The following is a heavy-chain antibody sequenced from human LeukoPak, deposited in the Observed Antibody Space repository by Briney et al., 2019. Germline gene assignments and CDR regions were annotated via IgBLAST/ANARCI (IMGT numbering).Heavy chain of an antibody. CDR2: ISNSSSNT. CDR1: GFTFSRYS. Sequence: GGSLRLSCAASGFTFSRYSMNWVRQAPGKGLEWVAYISNSSSNTYYADSVKGRFTISRDNAKNSLYLQMNSLRAEDTAVYYCVRNLSRYPLTDYWGQGSLVTVS. V-gene: IGHV3-48*01. CDR3: VRNLSRYPLTDY. D-gene: IGHD3-16*02. J-gene: IGHJ4*02.